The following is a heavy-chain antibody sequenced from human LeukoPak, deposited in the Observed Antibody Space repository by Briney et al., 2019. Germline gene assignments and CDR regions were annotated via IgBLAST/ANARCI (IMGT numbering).Heavy chain of an antibody. J-gene: IGHJ2*01. CDR3: ARGGASNYGDYWYFDL. CDR1: DGSITSYF. Sequence: PSETLSLTCTASDGSITSYFLTWVRQSAGKGLEFIGRLRPTDGYTNYNPSLRSRVSMSLDTSKKQLSLELTSVTAADTAVYYCARGGASNYGDYWYFDLWGSGTLVTVSS. D-gene: IGHD4-17*01. V-gene: IGHV4-4*07. CDR2: LRPTDGYT.